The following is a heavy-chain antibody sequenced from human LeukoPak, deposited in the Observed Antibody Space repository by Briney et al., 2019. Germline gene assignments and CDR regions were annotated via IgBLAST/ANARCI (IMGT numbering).Heavy chain of an antibody. CDR2: IIPIFGTA. CDR3: ARERQQLPGFDY. D-gene: IGHD6-13*01. Sequence: SAKVSCKASGGIFSSYAVSWVRQAPGQGLEWMGGIIPIFGTANYAQKFQGRVTITADESTTTAYMELSSLRSEDTAVYYCARERQQLPGFDYWGQGTLVTVSS. V-gene: IGHV1-69*01. CDR1: GGIFSSYA. J-gene: IGHJ4*02.